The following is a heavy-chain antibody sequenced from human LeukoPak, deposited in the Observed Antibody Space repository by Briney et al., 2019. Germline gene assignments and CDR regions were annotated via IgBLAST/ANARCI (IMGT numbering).Heavy chain of an antibody. V-gene: IGHV4-59*08. CDR3: ARLYGDYVDY. CDR2: IYYSGST. Sequence: SETLSLTCTVSGGSISSYYWSWIRQPPGKGLEWIGYIYYSGSTNYNPSLKSRVTISVDTSKNQFSLKLSSVTAADTAVYYCARLYGDYVDYWGQGTLVTVSS. CDR1: GGSISSYY. J-gene: IGHJ4*02. D-gene: IGHD4-17*01.